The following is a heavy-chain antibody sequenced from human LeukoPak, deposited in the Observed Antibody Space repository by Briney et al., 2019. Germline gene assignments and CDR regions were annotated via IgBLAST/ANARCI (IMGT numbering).Heavy chain of an antibody. CDR1: GFTFSSYA. Sequence: GGSLRLPCAASGFTFSSYAMHWVRQAPGKGLEWVAVISYDGSNKYYADSVKGRFTISRDNSKNTLYLQMNSLRAEDTAVYYCARDGGDSSGYYFAPFFDYWGQGTLVTVSS. V-gene: IGHV3-30*04. CDR3: ARDGGDSSGYYFAPFFDY. D-gene: IGHD3-22*01. CDR2: ISYDGSNK. J-gene: IGHJ4*02.